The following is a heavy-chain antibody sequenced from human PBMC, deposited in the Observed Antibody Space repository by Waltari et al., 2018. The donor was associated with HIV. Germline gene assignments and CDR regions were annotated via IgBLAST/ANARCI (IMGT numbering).Heavy chain of an antibody. D-gene: IGHD3-22*01. Sequence: EVQLVESGGGLVQPGGSLRLSCAASGFTFTNYAMNWVRQAPGKGLGWVSAISGSGSSTYYADSVKGRFTISRDNAKNTLYLQMNSLRAEDTAVYYCAKDDSTGSSGYYPFHYWGQGTLITVSS. CDR2: ISGSGSST. V-gene: IGHV3-23*04. J-gene: IGHJ4*02. CDR3: AKDDSTGSSGYYPFHY. CDR1: GFTFTNYA.